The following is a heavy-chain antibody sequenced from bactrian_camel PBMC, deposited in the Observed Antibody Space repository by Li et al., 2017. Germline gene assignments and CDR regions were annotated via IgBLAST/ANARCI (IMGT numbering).Heavy chain of an antibody. D-gene: IGHD7*01. CDR3: AADRYCRGGLVLHVAGYNY. J-gene: IGHJ4*01. CDR2: IDSDAYV. V-gene: IGHV3S6*01. Sequence: HVQLVESGGGPVQAGGSLRLSCVTSGYTYSGLCMGWFRQAPEKERERVATIDSDAYVEYADSVKGRFTISQDNANNTLFLHMNSLKPADTGMYYCAADRYCRGGLVLHVAGYNYWGQGTQVTVS. CDR1: GYTYSGLC.